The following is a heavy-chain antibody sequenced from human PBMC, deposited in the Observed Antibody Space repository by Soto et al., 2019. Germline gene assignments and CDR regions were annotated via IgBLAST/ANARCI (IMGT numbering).Heavy chain of an antibody. Sequence: QLQLQESGSGLVKPSQTLSLTCAVSGGSISSGGYSWSWIRQPPGTGLEWIGYMYPSGSTYYNPSLKSRVTISVDRSKNQFSLKLSSVTAADTAVYYCAGGIAARPLGYWGQGTLVTVSS. CDR3: AGGIAARPLGY. J-gene: IGHJ4*02. V-gene: IGHV4-30-2*01. CDR2: MYPSGST. D-gene: IGHD6-6*01. CDR1: GGSISSGGYS.